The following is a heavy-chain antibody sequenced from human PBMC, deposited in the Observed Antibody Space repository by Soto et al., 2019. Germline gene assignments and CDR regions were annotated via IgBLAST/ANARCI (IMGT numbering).Heavy chain of an antibody. CDR2: IIPIFCTA. Sequence: QVQLVQSGAEVKKPGSSVKVSCKASGGTFSSYAISWVRQAPGQGLEWMGGIIPIFCTANYAQKFQGRVTITAEESTSTAYMELSSLRSEDTAVYYCAGGGRKGSSWRYYYYGMDVWGQGTTVTVSS. CDR1: GGTFSSYA. CDR3: AGGGRKGSSWRYYYYGMDV. D-gene: IGHD6-13*01. V-gene: IGHV1-69*01. J-gene: IGHJ6*02.